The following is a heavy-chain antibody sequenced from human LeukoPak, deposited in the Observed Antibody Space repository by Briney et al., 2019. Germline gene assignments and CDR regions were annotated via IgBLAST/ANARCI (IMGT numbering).Heavy chain of an antibody. CDR2: IYYSEST. D-gene: IGHD5-18*01. Sequence: SETLSLTCTVSGGSISSSSYDWGWIRQPPGKGLEWIGCIYYSESTYYNPFLRSRVTISVDTSKNQFSLKLSSVTATDTAVYYCARPQRGYSYGLMDTVAFDIWGQGTMVTVSS. CDR3: ARPQRGYSYGLMDTVAFDI. V-gene: IGHV4-39*01. J-gene: IGHJ3*02. CDR1: GGSISSSSYD.